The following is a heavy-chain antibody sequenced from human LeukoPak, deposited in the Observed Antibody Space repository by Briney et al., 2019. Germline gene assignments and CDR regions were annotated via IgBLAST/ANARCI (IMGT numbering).Heavy chain of an antibody. V-gene: IGHV1-46*01. Sequence: GASVKVSCKASGYTFTNHYIHWVRQAPGQGLEWIGMINSGGGGTGYAQKSQGRVTLTRDTSTSTVYMELSSLRSEDTAVYYCARGRRISTAGFTFDHWGQGTLVTVSS. CDR2: INSGGGGT. CDR1: GYTFTNHY. D-gene: IGHD6-13*01. CDR3: ARGRRISTAGFTFDH. J-gene: IGHJ4*02.